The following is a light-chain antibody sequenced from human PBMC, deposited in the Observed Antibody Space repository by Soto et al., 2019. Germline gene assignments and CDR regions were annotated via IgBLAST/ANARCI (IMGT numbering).Light chain of an antibody. Sequence: AIQMTQSPSSLSASVGDRVTITCRASEGIRNDLGWYQQKPGKAPKLLIYAASTLQSGVPSRFSGSGSGTDFTLTISSLQPEDFASYYCLQDYDYPLTFGQGTKLEI. J-gene: IGKJ2*01. V-gene: IGKV1-6*01. CDR2: AAS. CDR3: LQDYDYPLT. CDR1: EGIRND.